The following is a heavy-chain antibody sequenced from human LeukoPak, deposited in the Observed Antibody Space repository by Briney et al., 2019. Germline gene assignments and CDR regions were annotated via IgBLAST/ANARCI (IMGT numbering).Heavy chain of an antibody. D-gene: IGHD1-1*01. CDR2: ISGSGGST. J-gene: IGHJ4*02. CDR1: GFTFSSYE. V-gene: IGHV3-23*01. CDR3: AKVPGTTMAVDYFDY. Sequence: PGGSLRLSCAASGFTFSSYEMSWVRQAPGKGLEWVSAISGSGGSTYYADSVKGRFTISRDNSKNTLYLQMNSLRAEDTAVYYCAKVPGTTMAVDYFDYWGQGTLVTVSS.